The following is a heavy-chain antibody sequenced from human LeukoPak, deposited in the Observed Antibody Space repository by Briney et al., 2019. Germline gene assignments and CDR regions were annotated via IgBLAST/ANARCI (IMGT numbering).Heavy chain of an antibody. CDR1: GGSLSGYY. D-gene: IGHD3-9*01. CDR3: ARHERYFDWFRSRRGAFDI. Sequence: PSETLSLTCVVYGGSLSGYYWSWIRQPPGKGLEWIGEINHSGNTNYNPSLKSRVTISVDTSKNQFSLKLSSVTAADTAVYYCARHERYFDWFRSRRGAFDIWGQGTMVTVSS. CDR2: INHSGNT. J-gene: IGHJ3*02. V-gene: IGHV4-34*01.